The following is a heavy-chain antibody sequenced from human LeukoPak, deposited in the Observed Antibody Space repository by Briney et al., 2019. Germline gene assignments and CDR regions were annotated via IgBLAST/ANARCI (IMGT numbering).Heavy chain of an antibody. CDR2: INDNGAGT. V-gene: IGHV3-23*01. Sequence: PGGSLRLSCAASGFTFSSYAMSWVRQAPGKGLKWVSTINDNGAGTYYADSVKGRSTISRDNSYNTVSLQMNSLRDEDTGVYYCAKGLRTSVGPYMGYHYYMDVWGKGATVTVSS. CDR3: AKGLRTSVGPYMGYHYYMDV. CDR1: GFTFSSYA. J-gene: IGHJ6*03. D-gene: IGHD1/OR15-1a*01.